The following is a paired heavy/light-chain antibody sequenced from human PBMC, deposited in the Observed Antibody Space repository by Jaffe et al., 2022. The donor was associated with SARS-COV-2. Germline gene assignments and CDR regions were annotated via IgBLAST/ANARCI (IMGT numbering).Light chain of an antibody. CDR2: KAS. V-gene: IGKV1-5*03. CDR1: QSISSW. CDR3: QHSRT. J-gene: IGKJ1*01. Sequence: DIQMTQSPSTLSASVGDRVTISCRASQSISSWLAWYQQKPGKAPKLLIYKASSLESGVPSRFSGSGSGTEFTLTISSLQPDDFATYYCQHSRTFGQGTKVEIK.
Heavy chain of an antibody. Sequence: QVQLVESGGGVVQPGRSLRLSCAASGFTFSSYAMYWVRQAPGKGLEWVALISYDGSNKYYPDSVKGRFTISRDNSKNTLYVQMNSLRAEDTALYFCARDRGGTYSYYFDYWGQGTLVTVSS. J-gene: IGHJ4*02. D-gene: IGHD1-26*01. V-gene: IGHV3-30*04. CDR1: GFTFSSYA. CDR2: ISYDGSNK. CDR3: ARDRGGTYSYYFDY.